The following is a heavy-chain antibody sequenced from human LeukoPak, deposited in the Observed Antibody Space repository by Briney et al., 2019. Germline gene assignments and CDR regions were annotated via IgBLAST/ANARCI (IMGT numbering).Heavy chain of an antibody. CDR3: ASCYYDSSGYYSIFDY. D-gene: IGHD3-22*01. CDR1: GGTFSSYA. Sequence: GAPVKFSCKASGGTFSSYAISWVRPAPGQGLEWMGGIIPIFGTANYAQKLQGRVTITTDESTSTAYMELSSLRSEDTAVYYCASCYYDSSGYYSIFDYWGQGTLVTVSS. V-gene: IGHV1-69*05. CDR2: IIPIFGTA. J-gene: IGHJ4*02.